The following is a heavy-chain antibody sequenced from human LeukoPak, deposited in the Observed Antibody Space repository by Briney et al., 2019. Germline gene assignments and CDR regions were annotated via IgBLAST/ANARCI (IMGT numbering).Heavy chain of an antibody. CDR2: TSTSRSTI. CDR3: ARARTYFDY. J-gene: IGHJ4*02. V-gene: IGHV3-11*04. Sequence: PGGSLRLSCAASGFTFSDYYMSWIRQAQGKGLEWDSYTSTSRSTIYSADSEKGRFTIFKDNGKNSLYLQMNSLTAEDTAVSYCARARTYFDYWGQGTLVTVSS. CDR1: GFTFSDYY.